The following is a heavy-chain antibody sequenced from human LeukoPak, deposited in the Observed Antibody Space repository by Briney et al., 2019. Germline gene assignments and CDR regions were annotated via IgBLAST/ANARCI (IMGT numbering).Heavy chain of an antibody. CDR1: GGSISSYY. Sequence: SETLSLTCTVSGGSISSYYWSWIRQPPGKGLEWIGYIYTSGSPNYNPSLKSRVTISVDTSKNQFSLKLSSVTAADTPVYYCARTTVYYFDSWGQGTLVTVSS. V-gene: IGHV4-4*09. CDR2: IYTSGSP. CDR3: ARTTVYYFDS. D-gene: IGHD1-1*01. J-gene: IGHJ4*02.